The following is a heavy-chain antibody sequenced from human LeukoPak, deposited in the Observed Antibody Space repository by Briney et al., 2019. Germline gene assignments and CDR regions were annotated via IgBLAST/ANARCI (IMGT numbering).Heavy chain of an antibody. Sequence: ASVKVSCKVSGYTLTELSMHWVRQAPGKGLEWMGGFDPEDGETIYAQKFQGRVTMTEDTSTDTAYMELSSLRSEDTAVYYCATDLMVGSRPATGLDYWGQGTLVTVSS. CDR1: GYTLTELS. J-gene: IGHJ4*02. V-gene: IGHV1-24*01. CDR3: ATDLMVGSRPATGLDY. CDR2: FDPEDGET. D-gene: IGHD2-8*01.